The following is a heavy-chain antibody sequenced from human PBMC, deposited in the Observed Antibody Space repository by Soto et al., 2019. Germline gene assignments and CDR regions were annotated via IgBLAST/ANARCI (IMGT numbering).Heavy chain of an antibody. Sequence: EVQLDESGGGWVQPGGSLRLSCVVSGFTFSRYEMNWVRQSPGKGLEWISYINGNGTTTYYGASVKGRFTISRDNAKNSLYLQMNGLRADDSALYYCVRDVRRFLEWPTKGYHYFGMYAWGRGTTVTVS. D-gene: IGHD3-3*01. CDR2: INGNGTTT. V-gene: IGHV3-48*03. CDR3: VRDVRRFLEWPTKGYHYFGMYA. J-gene: IGHJ6*02. CDR1: GFTFSRYE.